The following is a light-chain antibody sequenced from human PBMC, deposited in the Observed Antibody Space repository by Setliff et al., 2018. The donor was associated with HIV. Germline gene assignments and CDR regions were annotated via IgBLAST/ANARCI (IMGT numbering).Light chain of an antibody. V-gene: IGLV1-40*01. Sequence: SLSGAPGQRVTISCTGSSSNIGARYDVHWYQQLPGTAPKLLIYGNNNRPSGVPDRFSGSKSGTSASLAITGLQPEDEGDYYCQSYDTSLSGSSVFGGGTKVTVL. CDR2: GNN. CDR3: QSYDTSLSGSSV. CDR1: SSNIGARYD. J-gene: IGLJ2*01.